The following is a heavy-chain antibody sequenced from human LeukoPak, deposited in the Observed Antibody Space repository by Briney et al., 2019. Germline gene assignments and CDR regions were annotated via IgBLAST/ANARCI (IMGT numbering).Heavy chain of an antibody. CDR2: ISAYNGNT. Sequence: ASVKVSCKASGYTFTSYGISWVRQAPGQGLEWMGWISAYNGNTNYAQKLQGRVTMTTDTSTSTAYMELRSLRSDDTAVYYCARTYTEDAVRGVVDYWGQGTLVTVSS. CDR1: GYTFTSYG. D-gene: IGHD3-10*01. V-gene: IGHV1-18*01. J-gene: IGHJ4*02. CDR3: ARTYTEDAVRGVVDY.